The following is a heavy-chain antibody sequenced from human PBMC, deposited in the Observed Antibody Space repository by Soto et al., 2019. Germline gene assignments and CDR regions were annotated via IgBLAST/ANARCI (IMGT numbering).Heavy chain of an antibody. J-gene: IGHJ6*03. CDR3: ARTTIGVPYNYYMDV. CDR2: INPRDNAT. CDR1: GYTFTTFC. Sequence: ASVKVSCKASGYTFTTFCIHWVRLAPGQGLEWMGIINPRDNATTYAQKFRGRVTMTRDTSSTTVYMDLSSLRSEDTAVYYCARTTIGVPYNYYMDVWGKGTTVTVSS. D-gene: IGHD1-1*01. V-gene: IGHV1-46*03.